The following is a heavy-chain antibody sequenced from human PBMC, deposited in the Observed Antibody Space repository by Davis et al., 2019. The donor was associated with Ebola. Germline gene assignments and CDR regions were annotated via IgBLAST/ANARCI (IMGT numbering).Heavy chain of an antibody. D-gene: IGHD1-26*01. CDR1: GDSVSGNNGA. CDR2: TYYYRYKWYI. J-gene: IGHJ6*02. V-gene: IGHV6-1*01. Sequence: PSETLSLTCAISGDSVSGNNGAWNWIRQSPSRGLEWLGRTYYYRYKWYIDYAVSVKSRITINPDTSKNQFSLQLSSVTPEDTAVYYCVRGWGRTGMGVWGQGTTVIVSS. CDR3: VRGWGRTGMGV.